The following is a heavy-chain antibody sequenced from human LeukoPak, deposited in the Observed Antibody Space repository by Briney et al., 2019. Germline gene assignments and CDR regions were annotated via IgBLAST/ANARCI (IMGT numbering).Heavy chain of an antibody. J-gene: IGHJ6*02. D-gene: IGHD3-10*01. V-gene: IGHV4-39*07. CDR2: FYYSGST. CDR1: GGSISSSSYY. CDR3: ARDRLDGEGYYYGMDV. Sequence: SETLSLTCTVSGGSISSSSYYWDWIRQPPGKGLEWIGSFYYSGSTYYNPSLKSRVTISVDTSKNQFSLKLSSVTAADTAVYYCARDRLDGEGYYYGMDVWGQGTTVTVS.